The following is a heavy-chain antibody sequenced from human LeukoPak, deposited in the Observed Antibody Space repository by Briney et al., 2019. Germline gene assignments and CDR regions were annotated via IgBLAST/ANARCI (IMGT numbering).Heavy chain of an antibody. CDR1: GFTFSSYA. D-gene: IGHD3-10*01. CDR2: ISSNGGST. CDR3: ANLDYYGSGSYYDNAFDI. Sequence: GGSLRLSCAASGFTFSSYAMHWVRQAPGKGLEYVSAISSNGGSTYYANSVKGRFTISRDNSKNTLYLQMGSLRAEDTAVYYCANLDYYGSGSYYDNAFDIWGQGTMVTVSS. V-gene: IGHV3-64*01. J-gene: IGHJ3*02.